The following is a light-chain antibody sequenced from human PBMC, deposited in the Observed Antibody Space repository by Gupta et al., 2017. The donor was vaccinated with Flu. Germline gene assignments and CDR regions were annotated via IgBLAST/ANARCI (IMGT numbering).Light chain of an antibody. CDR2: RAS. J-gene: IGKJ2*03. V-gene: IGKV3-15*01. CDR3: QQYNDWPPYS. CDR1: QRLSSN. Sequence: EIVMTQSPATLSVSPGERATLSCRASQRLSSNLAWYQQKPGQAPRLLIYRASTRATGVPDRFSGSGYGTEFTLTISSRQSEDFAVYYCQQYNDWPPYSFGQGTKLEIK.